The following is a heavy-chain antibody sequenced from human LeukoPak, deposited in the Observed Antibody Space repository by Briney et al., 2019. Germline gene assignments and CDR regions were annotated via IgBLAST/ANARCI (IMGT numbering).Heavy chain of an antibody. D-gene: IGHD2-15*01. CDR2: IRSKPYGGTT. Sequence: QPGGSLRLSCTASGFTFSDYGVNWFRQAPGKGLEWVAFIRSKPYGGTTEYAASVKGRFSISRDDSTSIVYLQMNSLKTEDTALYYCSRTRISGIDGFDIWGQGTMVTVSS. CDR1: GFTFSDYG. J-gene: IGHJ3*02. V-gene: IGHV3-49*03. CDR3: SRTRISGIDGFDI.